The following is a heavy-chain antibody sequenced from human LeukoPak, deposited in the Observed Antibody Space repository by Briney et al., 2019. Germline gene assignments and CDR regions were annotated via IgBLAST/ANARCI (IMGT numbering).Heavy chain of an antibody. D-gene: IGHD2-15*01. V-gene: IGHV3-30*02. CDR3: AKDQEEYCSGGSCYSIDC. CDR2: IRYDGSNK. J-gene: IGHJ4*02. CDR1: GFTFSSYG. Sequence: GVSLRLSCAASGFTFSSYGMHWVRQAPGKGLEWVAFIRYDGSNKYYADSVEGRFTISRDNSKNTLYLQMNSLRAEDTAVYYCAKDQEEYCSGGSCYSIDCWGQGTLVTVSS.